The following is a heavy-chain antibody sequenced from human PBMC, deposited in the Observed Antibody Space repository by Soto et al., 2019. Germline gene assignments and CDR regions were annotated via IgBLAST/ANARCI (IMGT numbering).Heavy chain of an antibody. D-gene: IGHD3-22*01. Sequence: SVKVSCKASGGTFSSYAISWVRKAPGQGLEWMGGIIPIFGTANYAQKSQGRVTITADESTSTAYMELSSLRSEDTAVYYCARDSTRGITMIVGGVFGMDVWGQGTTVTVCS. CDR3: ARDSTRGITMIVGGVFGMDV. V-gene: IGHV1-69*13. CDR1: GGTFSSYA. CDR2: IIPIFGTA. J-gene: IGHJ6*01.